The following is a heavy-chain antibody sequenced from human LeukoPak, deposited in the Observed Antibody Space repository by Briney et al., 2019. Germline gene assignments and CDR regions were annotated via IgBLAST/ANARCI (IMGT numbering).Heavy chain of an antibody. J-gene: IGHJ6*02. V-gene: IGHV3-23*01. CDR1: GFTFSSYA. CDR3: AKEVRGVIIRYYYGMDV. Sequence: PGGSLRLSCAASGFTFSSYAMSWVRQAPGKGLEWVSAISGSGGSTYYADSVKGRFTISRDNSKNTLYLQMNSLRAEDTAVYYCAKEVRGVIIRYYYGMDVWGQGTTVTVSS. D-gene: IGHD3-10*01. CDR2: ISGSGGST.